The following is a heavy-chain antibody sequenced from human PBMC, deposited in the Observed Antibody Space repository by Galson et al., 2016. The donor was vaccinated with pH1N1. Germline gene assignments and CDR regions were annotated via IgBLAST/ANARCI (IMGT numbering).Heavy chain of an antibody. J-gene: IGHJ2*01. CDR3: AKDHCSHGDTNCFYFGL. V-gene: IGHV3-9*01. Sequence: SLRLSCAASGFTFDAFAMHWVRQVPGKGLEWVSVITWNSHVIDYADSVKGRFTISRDNARNSLYLQMNNLRPEDTAFYYCAKDHCSHGDTNCFYFGLWGRGTLVTVSS. D-gene: IGHD4-17*01. CDR1: GFTFDAFA. CDR2: ITWNSHVI.